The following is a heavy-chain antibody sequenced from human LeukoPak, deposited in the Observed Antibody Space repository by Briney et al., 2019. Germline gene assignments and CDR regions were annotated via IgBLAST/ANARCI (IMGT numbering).Heavy chain of an antibody. CDR1: GFTFDDYI. Sequence: PGGSLRLSCAASGFTFDDYIMHWVRQAPGKGLEWISLITWDGGRTHYADSMKGRITISRDNTKNSLYLQMNSLRTEDTALYYCAKDMGTSSSAGFDYWGQGTLVTASS. CDR2: ITWDGGRT. J-gene: IGHJ4*02. D-gene: IGHD6-6*01. V-gene: IGHV3-43*01. CDR3: AKDMGTSSSAGFDY.